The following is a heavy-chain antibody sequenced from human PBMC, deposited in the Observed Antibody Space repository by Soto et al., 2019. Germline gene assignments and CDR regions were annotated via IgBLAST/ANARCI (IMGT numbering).Heavy chain of an antibody. J-gene: IGHJ4*02. V-gene: IGHV3-7*03. Sequence: GGSLRLSCAASGIIFSDYWMSWVRQAPGKGLEWVANIKEDGSQTYYVDSVKGRFTISRDNAKSTLYLQMNSLRAEDTAVYYCAKWPIADLDYWGQGTLVTVSS. CDR1: GIIFSDYW. D-gene: IGHD6-13*01. CDR2: IKEDGSQT. CDR3: AKWPIADLDY.